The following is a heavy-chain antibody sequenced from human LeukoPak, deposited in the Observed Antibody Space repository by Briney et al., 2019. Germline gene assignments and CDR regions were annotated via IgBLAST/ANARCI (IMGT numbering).Heavy chain of an antibody. CDR3: ARGPPRGDSSGYYYPAY. CDR2: ISSSGSTI. D-gene: IGHD3-22*01. Sequence: PGGSLRLSCEASGFTFSSYEMNWVRQAPGKGLEWVSYISSSGSTIYYADSVKGRFTISRDNAKNSLYLQMNSLRAEDTAVYYCARGPPRGDSSGYYYPAYWGQGTLVTVSS. V-gene: IGHV3-48*03. CDR1: GFTFSSYE. J-gene: IGHJ4*02.